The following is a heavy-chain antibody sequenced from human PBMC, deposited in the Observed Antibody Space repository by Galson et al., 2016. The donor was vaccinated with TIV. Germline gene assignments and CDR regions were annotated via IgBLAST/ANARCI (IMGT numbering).Heavy chain of an antibody. CDR1: GFSVSDNY. Sequence: SLRLSCAASGFSVSDNYINWVRQAPGKGLEWVSIVSGGYDTNNADSVKGRFTMSRDNSKNTLYLHMSRLRVEDTAVYYCAGERRHCGDNCYLSYYFAMDVWGQGTTVTVSS. V-gene: IGHV3-66*02. CDR3: AGERRHCGDNCYLSYYFAMDV. CDR2: VSGGYDT. J-gene: IGHJ6*02. D-gene: IGHD2-21*01.